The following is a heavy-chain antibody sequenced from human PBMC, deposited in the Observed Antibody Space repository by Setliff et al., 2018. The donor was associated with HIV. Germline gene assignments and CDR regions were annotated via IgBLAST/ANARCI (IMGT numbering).Heavy chain of an antibody. CDR2: IKADGSEK. J-gene: IGHJ4*02. CDR1: GFTFSTYW. V-gene: IGHV3-7*01. CDR3: ARGLDF. Sequence: GGSLRLSCAASGFTFSTYWMGWTRQVPGKGLEWVANIKADGSEKYYMNSVKGRFTISRDNAENSLYLQMNSLRADDTAVYFCARGLDFWGQGTLVTAPQ.